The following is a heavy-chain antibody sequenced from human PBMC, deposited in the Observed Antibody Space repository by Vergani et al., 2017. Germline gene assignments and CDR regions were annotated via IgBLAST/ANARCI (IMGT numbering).Heavy chain of an antibody. J-gene: IGHJ4*02. D-gene: IGHD6-6*01. Sequence: EVQLVESGGGLVQPGGSLRLSCAASGFTFSSYWMSWVRQAPGKGLEWVANIKPDGSEKYYVDSLKGRFTISRDNAKNSLYLQMNSLRAEDTAVYYCASQYSLEDYFDYWGQGTLVTGSS. CDR1: GFTFSSYW. V-gene: IGHV3-7*01. CDR3: ASQYSLEDYFDY. CDR2: IKPDGSEK.